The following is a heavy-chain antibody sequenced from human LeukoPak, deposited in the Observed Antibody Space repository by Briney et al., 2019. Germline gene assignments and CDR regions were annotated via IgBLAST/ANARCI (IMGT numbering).Heavy chain of an antibody. CDR3: ARDNGYGDYGEGTWFDP. CDR2: INHSGST. Sequence: SETLSLTCAVYGGSFSGYYWRWIRQPPGKGLEWIGEINHSGSTNYNPSLKSRVTISVDTSKNQFSLKLSSVTAADTAVYYCARDNGYGDYGEGTWFDPWGQGTLVTVSS. V-gene: IGHV4-34*01. CDR1: GGSFSGYY. J-gene: IGHJ5*02. D-gene: IGHD4-17*01.